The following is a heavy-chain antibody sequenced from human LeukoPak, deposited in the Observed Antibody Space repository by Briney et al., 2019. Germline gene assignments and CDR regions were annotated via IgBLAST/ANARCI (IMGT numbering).Heavy chain of an antibody. CDR2: ISGSGGST. CDR3: AKVDSSGWWAIGLYFDY. Sequence: GGPLRLSCAASGFTFSSYAMSWVRQAPGKGLEWVSAISGSGGSTYYADSVKGRFTISRDNSKNTLYLQMNSLRAEDTAVYYCAKVDSSGWWAIGLYFDYWGQRTPVTVSS. CDR1: GFTFSSYA. J-gene: IGHJ4*02. D-gene: IGHD6-19*01. V-gene: IGHV3-23*01.